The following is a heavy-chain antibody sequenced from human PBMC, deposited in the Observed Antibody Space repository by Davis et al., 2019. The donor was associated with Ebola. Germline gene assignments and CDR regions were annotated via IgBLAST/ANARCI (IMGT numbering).Heavy chain of an antibody. V-gene: IGHV4-59*01. J-gene: IGHJ6*02. CDR1: GGSITNYF. Sequence: SETLSLTCTVSGGSITNYFWSWIRQPPGKGLEWIGNIHYLGNTNYNPSLKSRLSMSVDTSKSQFSLKLSSVTAADTAVYYCARGNYGDYIVLYYYNMDVWGQGTTVTVSS. D-gene: IGHD4-17*01. CDR3: ARGNYGDYIVLYYYNMDV. CDR2: IHYLGNT.